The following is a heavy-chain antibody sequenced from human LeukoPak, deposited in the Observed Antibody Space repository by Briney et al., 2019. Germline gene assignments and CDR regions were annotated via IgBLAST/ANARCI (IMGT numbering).Heavy chain of an antibody. CDR1: GGSISSSSSY. CDR2: IYSTGST. D-gene: IGHD6-13*01. J-gene: IGHJ4*02. Sequence: SETLSLTCTVSGGSISSSSSYWGWIRQPAGKGLEWIGRIYSTGSTNYNPSPKSRVTMSVDTSKNQFSLRLRSVTAADTAVYYCARQIASAGTAGFDFWGQGALVTVSS. CDR3: ARQIASAGTAGFDF. V-gene: IGHV4-61*02.